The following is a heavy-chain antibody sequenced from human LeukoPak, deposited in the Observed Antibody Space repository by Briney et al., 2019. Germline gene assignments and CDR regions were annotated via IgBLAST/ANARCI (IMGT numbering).Heavy chain of an antibody. CDR2: IIPIFGIA. V-gene: IGHV1-69*04. CDR1: GGTFSSYA. CDR3: ARSSDYSNYVLWFDP. D-gene: IGHD4-11*01. Sequence: SVKVSCKASGGTFSSYAISWVRRAPGQGLEWMGRIIPIFGIANYAQKFQGRVTITADKSTSTAYMELSSLRSEDTAVYYCARSSDYSNYVLWFDPWGQGTLVTVSS. J-gene: IGHJ5*02.